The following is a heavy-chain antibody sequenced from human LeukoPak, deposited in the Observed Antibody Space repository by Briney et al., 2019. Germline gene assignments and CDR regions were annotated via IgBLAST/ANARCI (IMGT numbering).Heavy chain of an antibody. V-gene: IGHV5-51*01. Sequence: GASVKVSCKASGYTFTSYWIGWVRQMPGKGLEWMGIICPGDSDTRYSPSFQGQVTISADKSISTAYLQWSSLKASDTAMYYCARVRHSSGYRVDGAFDIWGQGTMVTVSS. D-gene: IGHD3-22*01. CDR2: ICPGDSDT. J-gene: IGHJ3*02. CDR1: GYTFTSYW. CDR3: ARVRHSSGYRVDGAFDI.